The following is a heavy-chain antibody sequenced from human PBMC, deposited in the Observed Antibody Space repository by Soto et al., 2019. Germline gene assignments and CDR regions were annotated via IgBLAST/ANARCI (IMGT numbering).Heavy chain of an antibody. Sequence: QAQLVQSGAEVKKPGASVKVSCQAGGYTFADYGISLVRKAPGQGLEWMGWIGPYNGNTNYAQNLQDRVTMTTDTATNTAYMEMRSLRSDDTALYYCARCYCSVGSCYTCWPFDLWGRGTLLTVAS. CDR1: GYTFADYG. D-gene: IGHD2-15*01. CDR2: IGPYNGNT. V-gene: IGHV1-18*01. J-gene: IGHJ2*01. CDR3: ARCYCSVGSCYTCWPFDL.